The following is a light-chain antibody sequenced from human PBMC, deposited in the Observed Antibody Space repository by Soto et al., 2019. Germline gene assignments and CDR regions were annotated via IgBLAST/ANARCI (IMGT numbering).Light chain of an antibody. CDR2: GAS. CDR1: QNVESNY. V-gene: IGKV3-20*01. CDR3: RQYGRSPTT. J-gene: IGKJ1*01. Sequence: EIGVTRSPCTLSWYPREKAPLSCTFSQNVESNYFAWYQQKPGQAPRIIIFGASGRATGIPDRFSGSGSGTDFTLTISRLEPEDFAVYYCRQYGRSPTTFAQGTKV.